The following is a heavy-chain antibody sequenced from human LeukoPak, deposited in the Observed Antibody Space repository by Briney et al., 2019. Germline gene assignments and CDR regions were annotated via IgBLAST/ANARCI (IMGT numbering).Heavy chain of an antibody. J-gene: IGHJ4*02. Sequence: GGSLRLSCAASGFTFSSYAMSWVRQAPGKGLEWVSAISGSGGSTYYADSVKGRFTISRDNSKNTLYLQMNSLRAEDTAVYYCAKSLPIYIAARPDRSSGLIDYWGQGTLVTVSS. CDR2: ISGSGGST. CDR3: AKSLPIYIAARPDRSSGLIDY. D-gene: IGHD6-6*01. CDR1: GFTFSSYA. V-gene: IGHV3-23*01.